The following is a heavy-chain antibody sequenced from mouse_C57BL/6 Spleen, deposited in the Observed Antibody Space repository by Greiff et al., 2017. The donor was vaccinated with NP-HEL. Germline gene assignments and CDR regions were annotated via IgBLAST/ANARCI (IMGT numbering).Heavy chain of an antibody. CDR1: GYTFTSYW. J-gene: IGHJ3*01. V-gene: IGHV1-52*01. D-gene: IGHD3-2*02. Sequence: QVQLKQPGAELVRPGSSVKLSCKASGYTFTSYWMHWVKQRPIQGLEWIGNIDPSDSETHYNQKFKDKATLTVDKSSSTAYMQLSSLTSEDSAVYYCAGEASSGSFAYWGQGTLVTVSA. CDR3: AGEASSGSFAY. CDR2: IDPSDSET.